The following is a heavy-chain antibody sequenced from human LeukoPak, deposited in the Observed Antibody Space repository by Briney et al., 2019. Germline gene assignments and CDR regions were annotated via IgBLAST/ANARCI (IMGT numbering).Heavy chain of an antibody. Sequence: SETLSLTCAVYGGSFSNYYWSWIRQTPGKGMEWIGEINDSGRTNYNPSLMSRVTVSVDTSKNQFSLRLTSATATDTAVYYCARRWNYGRNYYIDVWGKGATVSVSS. CDR3: ARRWNYGRNYYIDV. V-gene: IGHV4-34*01. J-gene: IGHJ6*03. D-gene: IGHD1-7*01. CDR2: INDSGRT. CDR1: GGSFSNYY.